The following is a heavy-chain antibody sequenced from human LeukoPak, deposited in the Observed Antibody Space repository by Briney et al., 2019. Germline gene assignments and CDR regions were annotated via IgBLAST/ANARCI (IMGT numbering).Heavy chain of an antibody. V-gene: IGHV3-9*01. CDR1: GFTFDDYA. Sequence: GGSLRLSCAASGFTFDDYAMHWVRQAPGKGLEWVSGISWNSGSIGYADSVKGRFTISRDNAKNSLYLQMNSLRAEDTAVYYCVDFVDGSGGGGQGTLVTVSS. J-gene: IGHJ4*02. CDR2: ISWNSGSI. CDR3: VDFVDGSGG. D-gene: IGHD5-24*01.